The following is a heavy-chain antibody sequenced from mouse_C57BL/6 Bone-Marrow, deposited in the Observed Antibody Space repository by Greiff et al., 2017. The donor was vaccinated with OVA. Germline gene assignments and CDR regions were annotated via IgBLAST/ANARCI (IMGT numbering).Heavy chain of an antibody. CDR1: GFSLTSYG. Sequence: VQLQQSGPGLVQPSQSLSITCTVSGFSLTSYGVHWVRQSPGKGLEWLGVIWSGGSTDYNAAFISRLSISKDNSKSQVFFKMNSRQAYDTAIYYRARKKGYYFDYWGQGTTLTVSS. CDR3: ARKKGYYFDY. J-gene: IGHJ2*01. CDR2: IWSGGST. V-gene: IGHV2-2*01.